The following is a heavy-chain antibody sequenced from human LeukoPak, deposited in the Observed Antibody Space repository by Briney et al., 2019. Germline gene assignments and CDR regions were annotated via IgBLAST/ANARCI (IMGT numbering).Heavy chain of an antibody. J-gene: IGHJ4*02. Sequence: ASVKVSCKASGYTFTGYYMHWVRQAPGQGLEWMGLINPNSGGTNYAQKFQGRVTMTRDTSISTAYMELSRLRSDDTAVYYCARDAWYDSSGYPPTYWGQGTLVTVSS. CDR1: GYTFTGYY. V-gene: IGHV1-2*02. D-gene: IGHD3-22*01. CDR2: INPNSGGT. CDR3: ARDAWYDSSGYPPTY.